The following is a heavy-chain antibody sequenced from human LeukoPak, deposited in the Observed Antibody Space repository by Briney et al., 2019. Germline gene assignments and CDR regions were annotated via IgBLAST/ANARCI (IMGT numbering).Heavy chain of an antibody. V-gene: IGHV3-30-3*01. D-gene: IGHD3-16*02. J-gene: IGHJ4*02. CDR3: ASTREGTGSLHLDY. CDR1: GFTFSIYA. CDR2: ISYDGSNK. Sequence: PGGSLRLSCAAFGFTFSIYAIRLVRQAPGKGLEWVAVISYDGSNKYYADSVKGRFTISRDNSKNTLYLQMNSLRAEDTAVYYCASTREGTGSLHLDYWGQGTLVTVSS.